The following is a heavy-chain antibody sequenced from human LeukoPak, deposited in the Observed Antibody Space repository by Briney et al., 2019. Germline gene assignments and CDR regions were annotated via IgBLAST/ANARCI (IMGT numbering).Heavy chain of an antibody. CDR1: GFTFSSYS. Sequence: GGSLRLSCAASGFTFSSYSMNWVRQAPGKGLEWVSYISSSSSTIYYADSVKGRFTISRDNAKNSLYLQMNSLRAEDTAVYYCAKEYGDYDPDYWGQGTLVTVSS. V-gene: IGHV3-48*04. CDR3: AKEYGDYDPDY. D-gene: IGHD4-17*01. J-gene: IGHJ4*02. CDR2: ISSSSSTI.